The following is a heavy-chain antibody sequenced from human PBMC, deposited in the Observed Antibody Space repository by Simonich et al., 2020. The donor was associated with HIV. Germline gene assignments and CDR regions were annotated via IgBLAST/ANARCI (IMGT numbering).Heavy chain of an antibody. J-gene: IGHJ6*02. CDR3: ARLGTAPDYYYGMDV. CDR2: INAGNGNT. Sequence: QVQLVQSGAEVKKPGASVKVSCKASGYTFTSYYMNWVRQAPGQRLEWMGWINAGNGNTKYSQKFQDRVTITKDTSASTLYMELSSLRSEDTAVYYCARLGTAPDYYYGMDVWGQGTTVTVSS. D-gene: IGHD1-1*01. CDR1: GYTFTSYY. V-gene: IGHV1-3*01.